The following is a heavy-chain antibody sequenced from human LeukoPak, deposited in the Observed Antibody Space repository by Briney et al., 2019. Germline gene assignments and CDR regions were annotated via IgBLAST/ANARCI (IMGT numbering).Heavy chain of an antibody. D-gene: IGHD3-22*01. CDR3: ARHYYYDSSGYRAFDI. V-gene: IGHV5-51*01. CDR1: GYSFTSYW. CDR2: IYPGDSDT. J-gene: IGHJ3*02. Sequence: GESLKISCKGSGYSFTSYWIGWVRQLPGKGLGWMGIIYPGDSDTRYSPSFQGQVTISADKSISTAYLQWSSLKASDTAMYYCARHYYYDSSGYRAFDIWGQGTMVTVSS.